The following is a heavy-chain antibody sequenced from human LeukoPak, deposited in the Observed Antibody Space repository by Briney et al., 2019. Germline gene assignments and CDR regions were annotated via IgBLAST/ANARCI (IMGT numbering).Heavy chain of an antibody. V-gene: IGHV1-2*02. Sequence: KPGASVTVSCKASGYTFTGYYIHWVRQAPGQGLEWMGWINPNSGGTTYAQKFQGRITMTRDTSISTAYMELTRLTSDDTAVYYCARDSGSSSWEYDYWGQGTLVTVSS. D-gene: IGHD6-13*01. CDR3: ARDSGSSSWEYDY. CDR2: INPNSGGT. J-gene: IGHJ4*02. CDR1: GYTFTGYY.